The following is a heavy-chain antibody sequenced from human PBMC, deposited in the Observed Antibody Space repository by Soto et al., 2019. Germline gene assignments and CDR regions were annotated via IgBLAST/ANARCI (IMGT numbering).Heavy chain of an antibody. D-gene: IGHD6-13*01. V-gene: IGHV5-51*01. J-gene: IGHJ4*02. CDR2: IYPGDHET. CDR1: GYTFSNFW. CDR3: ARSPRSSPYFDY. Sequence: PXESLKISGQCAGYTFSNFWIGLVRQLPGKGLEWMGIIYPGDHETRYSPSFHGKVTISADKSINTAYLQWNSLEASDTAFYFCARSPRSSPYFDYWGQGTLVTVSS.